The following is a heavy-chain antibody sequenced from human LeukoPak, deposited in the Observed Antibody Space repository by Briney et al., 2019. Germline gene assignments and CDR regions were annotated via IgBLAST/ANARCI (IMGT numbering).Heavy chain of an antibody. Sequence: ASVKVSCKASGYTFTSYGISWVRQAPGQGLEWMGWINAGNGNTKYSQKFQGRVTITRDTSASTAYMELSSLRSEDTAVYYCARGVVSDWFDPWGQGTLVTVSS. CDR1: GYTFTSYG. J-gene: IGHJ5*02. V-gene: IGHV1-3*01. CDR3: ARGVVSDWFDP. CDR2: INAGNGNT.